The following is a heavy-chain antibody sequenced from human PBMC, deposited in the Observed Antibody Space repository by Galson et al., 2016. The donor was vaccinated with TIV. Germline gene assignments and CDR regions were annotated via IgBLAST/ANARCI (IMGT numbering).Heavy chain of an antibody. CDR3: VMYESGLPH. CDR1: GFTFSDHY. J-gene: IGHJ4*02. CDR2: SKNRQKNYVT. V-gene: IGHV3-72*01. Sequence: SLRLSCAASGFTFSDHYMDWVRQAPGMGLEWVGRSKNRQKNYVTEYAASVKGRFTISRDDSKMSLFLQIQYLKSDDTGVYHCVMYESGLPHWGQGTLVTVSS. D-gene: IGHD2-8*01.